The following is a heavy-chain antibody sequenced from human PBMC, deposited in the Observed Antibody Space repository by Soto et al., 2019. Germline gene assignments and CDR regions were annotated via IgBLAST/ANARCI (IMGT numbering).Heavy chain of an antibody. D-gene: IGHD3-10*01. CDR2: ITGSGGST. J-gene: IGHJ4*02. CDR3: AVPRISRIRGEPPAY. CDR1: GIIFSSFA. Sequence: PGGSLRLSCTASGIIFSSFAMSWVRQAPGKGLKWVSSITGSGGSTYYADSVKGRFTISRDNSENTLYLQMNSLRAEDTAIYYCAVPRISRIRGEPPAYWGQGTLATVSS. V-gene: IGHV3-23*01.